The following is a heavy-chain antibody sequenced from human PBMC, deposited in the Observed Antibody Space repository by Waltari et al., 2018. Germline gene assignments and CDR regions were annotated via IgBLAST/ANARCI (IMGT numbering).Heavy chain of an antibody. CDR1: GGSISSSSYY. Sequence: QLQLQESGPGLVKPSETLSLTCTVSGGSISSSSYYWGWIRQPPGKGLEWIGSIYYSGSTYSHPSLQSRVTISVDTSKNQFSLTLSSVTAADTAVYYCASVTDHDDYWGQGTLVTVSS. CDR2: IYYSGST. V-gene: IGHV4-39*07. CDR3: ASVTDHDDY. D-gene: IGHD5-18*01. J-gene: IGHJ4*02.